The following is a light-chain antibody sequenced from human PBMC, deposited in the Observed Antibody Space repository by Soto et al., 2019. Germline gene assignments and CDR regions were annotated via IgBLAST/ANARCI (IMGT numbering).Light chain of an antibody. CDR2: EVT. J-gene: IGLJ1*01. CDR3: CSYAGKITHV. CDR1: SSDVGTYNL. V-gene: IGLV2-23*02. Sequence: QPVLTQPASVSGSPGQSITLSCTGTSSDVGTYNLVSWYQQHPGKAPKLMIYEVTKRPSGVSNRFSGSKSGTTASLTISGLQAEDEADYYCCSYAGKITHVFGTGTKLTVL.